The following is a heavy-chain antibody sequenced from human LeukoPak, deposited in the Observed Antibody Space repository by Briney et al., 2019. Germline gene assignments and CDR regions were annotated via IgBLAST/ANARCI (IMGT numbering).Heavy chain of an antibody. V-gene: IGHV4-4*02. CDR3: ARYDILTVPLGGAFDI. CDR1: GSSISSSNW. CDR2: IYHSGST. J-gene: IGHJ3*02. Sequence: PSETLSLTCAVSGSSISSSNWWSWVRPPPGKGLEWIGEIYHSGSTNYNPSLKSRVTISVDKSKNQFSLKLSSVTAADTAVYYCARYDILTVPLGGAFDIWGQGTMVTVSS. D-gene: IGHD3-9*01.